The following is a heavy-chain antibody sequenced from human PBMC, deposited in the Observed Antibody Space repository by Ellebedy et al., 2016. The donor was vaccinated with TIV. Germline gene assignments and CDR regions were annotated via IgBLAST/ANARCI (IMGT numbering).Heavy chain of an antibody. D-gene: IGHD7-27*01. CDR3: ARKTGNRADFDI. J-gene: IGHJ3*02. V-gene: IGHV1-2*04. CDR2: INTNSGRT. CDR1: GYTFTDYY. Sequence: AASVKVSCKASGYTFTDYYIHWVRQAPGQGLEWMGWINTNSGRTKYAQKFQDWVTITRDTSISTAYMDVTSLRTDDTAVYYCARKTGNRADFDIWGQGSMVAVSS.